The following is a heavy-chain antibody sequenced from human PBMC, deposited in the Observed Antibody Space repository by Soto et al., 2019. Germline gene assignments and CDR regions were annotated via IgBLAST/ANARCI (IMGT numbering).Heavy chain of an antibody. CDR2: IAGSGGDI. Sequence: PGGSLRLSCAASAFTFSSYAMAWVRQAPGKGLEWVSSIAGSGGDISYADSVKGRFTISRDNSKNTLYLQMDSLRAEDTAIYYCAKKYRGTYPFDYWGRGTLVTVSS. CDR1: AFTFSSYA. D-gene: IGHD1-26*01. CDR3: AKKYRGTYPFDY. J-gene: IGHJ4*02. V-gene: IGHV3-23*01.